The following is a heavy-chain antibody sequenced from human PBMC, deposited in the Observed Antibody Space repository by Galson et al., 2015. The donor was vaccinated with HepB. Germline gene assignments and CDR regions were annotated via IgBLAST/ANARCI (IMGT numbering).Heavy chain of an antibody. CDR1: GFTFSSYW. CDR2: IKQDGSEK. V-gene: IGHV3-7*03. CDR3: ARAQGSLWFVWFDY. J-gene: IGHJ4*02. D-gene: IGHD3-10*01. Sequence: SLRLSCAASGFTFSSYWMSWVRQAPGKGLEWVANIKQDGSEKYYVDSVKGRFTISRDNAKNSLYLQMNSLRAGDTAVYYCARAQGSLWFVWFDYWGQGTLVAVSS.